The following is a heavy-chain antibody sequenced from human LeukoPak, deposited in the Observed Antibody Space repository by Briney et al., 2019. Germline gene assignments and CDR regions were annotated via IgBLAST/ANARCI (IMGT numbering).Heavy chain of an antibody. Sequence: GGSLRLSCAGSGFTFSDYSMNWVRQAPGKGLEWVSYISSGSATVYYADSVKGRFTISRDNAKNSLYLQMNSLRAEDTAVYYCARGTDQSSWYVLSYMDVWGKGTTVTVS. CDR1: GFTFSDYS. CDR2: ISSGSATV. D-gene: IGHD6-13*01. J-gene: IGHJ6*03. CDR3: ARGTDQSSWYVLSYMDV. V-gene: IGHV3-48*04.